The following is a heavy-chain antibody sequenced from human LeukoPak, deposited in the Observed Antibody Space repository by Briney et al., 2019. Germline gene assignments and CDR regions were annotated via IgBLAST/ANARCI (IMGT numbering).Heavy chain of an antibody. Sequence: ASVKVSCKAPGYTFTGHYMHWVRQAPGQGLEWMGWINPNSGGTNYAQKFQGRVTMTRDTSISTAYMELSRLRSDDTAVYYCARDHNSGWSFDYWGQGTLVTVSS. CDR3: ARDHNSGWSFDY. D-gene: IGHD6-19*01. CDR2: INPNSGGT. V-gene: IGHV1-2*02. J-gene: IGHJ4*02. CDR1: GYTFTGHY.